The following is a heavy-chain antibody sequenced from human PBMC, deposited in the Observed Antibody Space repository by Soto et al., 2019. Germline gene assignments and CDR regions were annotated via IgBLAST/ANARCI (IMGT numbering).Heavy chain of an antibody. CDR1: GFTFSSYG. Sequence: QVQLVESGGGVVQPGRSLRLSCAASGFTFSSYGMHWVRQAPGKGLEWVAVISYDGSNKYYADSVKGRFTISRDNSKNTLYLQMNSLRAEDTAVYYCAKVEFGLKYYDFWSGFNDAFDIWGQGTMVTVSS. CDR3: AKVEFGLKYYDFWSGFNDAFDI. V-gene: IGHV3-30*18. J-gene: IGHJ3*02. D-gene: IGHD3-3*01. CDR2: ISYDGSNK.